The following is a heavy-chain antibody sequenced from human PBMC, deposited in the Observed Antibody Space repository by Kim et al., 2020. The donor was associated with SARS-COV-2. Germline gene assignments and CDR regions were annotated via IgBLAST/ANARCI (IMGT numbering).Heavy chain of an antibody. D-gene: IGHD2-15*01. CDR1: GFTFGDYA. CDR2: IRSKAYGGTT. Sequence: GGSLRLSCTASGFTFGDYAMSWVRQAPGKGLEWVGFIRSKAYGGTTEYAASVKGRFTISRDDSKSIAYLQMNSLKTEDTAVYYCTRGLLYRGYCSGGSCYPDAFDIWGQGTMVTVSS. V-gene: IGHV3-49*04. J-gene: IGHJ3*02. CDR3: TRGLLYRGYCSGGSCYPDAFDI.